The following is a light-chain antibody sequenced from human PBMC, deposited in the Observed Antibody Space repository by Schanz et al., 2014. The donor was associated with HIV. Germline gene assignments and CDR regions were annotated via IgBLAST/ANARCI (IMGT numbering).Light chain of an antibody. J-gene: IGKJ3*01. CDR3: QQYGSS. Sequence: EIVLTQSPVILSLSPGERATLSCRASQDVSGYLAWYQQKPGQAPRLLIYGASSRATGIPDRFSGSGSGTDFTLTISRLEPEDFAVYYCQQYGSSFGPGTKVDIK. CDR1: QDVSGY. V-gene: IGKV3-20*01. CDR2: GAS.